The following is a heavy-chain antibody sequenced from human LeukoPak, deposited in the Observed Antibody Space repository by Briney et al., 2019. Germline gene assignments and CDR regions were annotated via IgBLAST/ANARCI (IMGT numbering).Heavy chain of an antibody. CDR2: IYSGGGA. D-gene: IGHD1-26*01. CDR1: GFTVSSNY. Sequence: GGSLRLSCAASGFTVSSNYMSWVRQAPGKGLECVSVIYSGGGAYYADSVKGRFTISRDNSKNTLYLQMNSLRAEDTAVYYCARDFSGRGDAFDIWGQGTMVTVSS. J-gene: IGHJ3*02. CDR3: ARDFSGRGDAFDI. V-gene: IGHV3-53*01.